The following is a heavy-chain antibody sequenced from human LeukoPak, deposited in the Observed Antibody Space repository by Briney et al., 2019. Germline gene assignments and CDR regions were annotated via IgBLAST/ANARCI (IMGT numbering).Heavy chain of an antibody. J-gene: IGHJ4*02. CDR1: GYTFTGYD. CDR3: ARRDYYYCSAYYGGEGFDY. D-gene: IGHD3-22*01. CDR2: INPHSGGT. Sequence: AASLKISCTASGYTFTGYDMHWVRHAPRQRLEWLGWINPHSGGTNYTQKMQGRVTMTRDKSLSPAYMELSRLRSHVTAVYYCARRDYYYCSAYYGGEGFDYWGQGTLVSVSS. V-gene: IGHV1-2*02.